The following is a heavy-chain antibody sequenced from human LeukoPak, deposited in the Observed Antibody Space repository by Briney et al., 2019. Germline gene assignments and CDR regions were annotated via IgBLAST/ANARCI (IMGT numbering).Heavy chain of an antibody. Sequence: PGGSLRLSCAASGFTFSSYWMHWVRQAPGKGLVWVSRINSDGSSTSYADSVKGRFTISRDNAKNTLYLQMNSLRAEDTAVYYCARDGAHVRLGNPKSMRNYYYYMDVWGKGTTVTVSS. V-gene: IGHV3-74*01. CDR2: INSDGSST. D-gene: IGHD1-1*01. CDR3: ARDGAHVRLGNPKSMRNYYYYMDV. J-gene: IGHJ6*03. CDR1: GFTFSSYW.